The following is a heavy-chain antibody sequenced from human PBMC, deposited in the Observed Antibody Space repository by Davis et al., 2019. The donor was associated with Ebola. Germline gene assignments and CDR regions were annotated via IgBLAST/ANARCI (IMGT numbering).Heavy chain of an antibody. D-gene: IGHD3-22*01. CDR2: ISDAGTTT. CDR1: GFTFSDYS. V-gene: IGHV3-48*04. CDR3: VRDLVYDSSGYSDTFDI. J-gene: IGHJ3*02. Sequence: PGGSLRLSCAASGFTFSDYSMNWVRQAPGKGLEWLSGISDAGTTTYYADSVKGRFTISRDNAKNSVFLHMNSLRAEDTALYYCVRDLVYDSSGYSDTFDIWGQGTMVTVSS.